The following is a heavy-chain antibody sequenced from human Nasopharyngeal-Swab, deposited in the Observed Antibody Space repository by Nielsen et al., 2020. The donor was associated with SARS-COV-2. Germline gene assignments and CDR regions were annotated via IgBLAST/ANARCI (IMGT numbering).Heavy chain of an antibody. V-gene: IGHV4-31*02. CDR2: IYYSGST. CDR3: ARAPRITIFGVVQAFDI. Sequence: RQAPGKGLEWIGYIYYSGSTYYNPSLKSRVTISVDTSKNQFSLKLSSVTAADAAVYYCARAPRITIFGVVQAFDIWGQGTMVTVSS. D-gene: IGHD3-3*01. J-gene: IGHJ3*02.